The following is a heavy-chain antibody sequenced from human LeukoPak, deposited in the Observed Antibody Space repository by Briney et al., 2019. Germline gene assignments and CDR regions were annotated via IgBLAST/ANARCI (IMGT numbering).Heavy chain of an antibody. D-gene: IGHD1-26*01. Sequence: GRSLRLSCAASGFTFDDYAMHWVRQAPGKGLEWVSGISWNSGYIGYADSVKGRLTISRDNAKNSLYLQMNSLRAEDTALYYCAKDIGNSGSYDYFDYWGQGTLVTVSS. V-gene: IGHV3-9*01. J-gene: IGHJ4*02. CDR3: AKDIGNSGSYDYFDY. CDR1: GFTFDDYA. CDR2: ISWNSGYI.